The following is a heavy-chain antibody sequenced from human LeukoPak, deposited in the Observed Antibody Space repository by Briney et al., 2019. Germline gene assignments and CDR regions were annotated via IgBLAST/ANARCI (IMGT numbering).Heavy chain of an antibody. Sequence: GESLKISCKGSGYSFTNYWIGWGRQMPGKGLEWMGIIYPGDSETIYSPSFQGQVTISADKSISTAYLQWSSLKASDTAMYYCARLGTHITGTAGGGDYWGQGTLVTVSS. CDR1: GYSFTNYW. J-gene: IGHJ4*02. V-gene: IGHV5-51*01. CDR3: ARLGTHITGTAGGGDY. D-gene: IGHD1-7*01. CDR2: IYPGDSET.